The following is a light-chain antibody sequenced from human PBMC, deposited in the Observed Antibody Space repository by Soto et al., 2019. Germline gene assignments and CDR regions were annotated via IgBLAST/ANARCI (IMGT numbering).Light chain of an antibody. Sequence: DIQMTQSPSSLSASVGDSVTVTCRASQPIGTSLHWYQQKAGKAPKVLISAASRLRSGVPSRFSGSGSGTDFTLTISSLQPEDSATYYCQQGYTTLWTFGQGTKVDI. V-gene: IGKV1-39*01. CDR1: QPIGTS. CDR3: QQGYTTLWT. CDR2: AAS. J-gene: IGKJ1*01.